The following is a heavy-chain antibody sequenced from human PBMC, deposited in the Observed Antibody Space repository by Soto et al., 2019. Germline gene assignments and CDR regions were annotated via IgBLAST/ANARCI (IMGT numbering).Heavy chain of an antibody. CDR3: ARGKGMEENYYYYGMDV. CDR1: GYSFSTHA. D-gene: IGHD1-1*01. J-gene: IGHJ6*02. CDR2: INGGNGNT. V-gene: IGHV1-3*01. Sequence: GASVKVSCKVSGYSFSTHAMHWVRQAPGQGLEWMGWINGGNGNTKYSQKFRDRVTITRDTSASTGYMELSSLRSEDTAVYYCARGKGMEENYYYYGMDVWGQGTTVTVSS.